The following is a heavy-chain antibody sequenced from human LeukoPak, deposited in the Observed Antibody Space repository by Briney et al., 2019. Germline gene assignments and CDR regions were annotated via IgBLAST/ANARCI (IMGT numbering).Heavy chain of an antibody. Sequence: ASVKVSCKASGYTFTGYYMHWVRQAPGQGLEWMGWINPNSGGTNYAQKFQGRVTMTRDTSISTAYMELSRLRSDDTAVYYCARDGKYYYDSSGSVDYWGQGTLVTVSS. CDR1: GYTFTGYY. D-gene: IGHD3-22*01. V-gene: IGHV1-2*02. CDR2: INPNSGGT. J-gene: IGHJ4*02. CDR3: ARDGKYYYDSSGSVDY.